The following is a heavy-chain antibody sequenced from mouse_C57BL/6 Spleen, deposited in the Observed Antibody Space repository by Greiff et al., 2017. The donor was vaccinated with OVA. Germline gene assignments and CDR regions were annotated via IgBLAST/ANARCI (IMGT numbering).Heavy chain of an antibody. CDR2: IYPGDGDT. V-gene: IGHV1-82*01. CDR3: ARSTDCYYFDY. CDR1: GYAFSSSW. Sequence: QVQLQQSGPELVKPGASVKISCKASGYAFSSSWMNWVKQRPGKGLEWIGRIYPGDGDTNYNGKFKGKATLTADKSSSSAYMQLSSLTSEDAAVYFCARSTDCYYFDYWGQGTTLTVSS. D-gene: IGHD3-2*01. J-gene: IGHJ2*01.